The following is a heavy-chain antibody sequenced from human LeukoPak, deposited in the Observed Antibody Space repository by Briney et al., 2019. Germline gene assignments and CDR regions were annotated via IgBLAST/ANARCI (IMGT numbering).Heavy chain of an antibody. CDR1: GFTFSNYA. CDR2: TSGGGGST. CDR3: AKGSGIPGDHFDY. Sequence: GGSLRLSCAASGFTFSNYAMSWVRQAPGKGLEWVSGTSGGGGSTYYADSVKGRFTISRDNSKNTLYLQMNSLRAEDAAVYYCAKGSGIPGDHFDYWGQGTLVTVSS. V-gene: IGHV3-23*01. J-gene: IGHJ4*02. D-gene: IGHD1-1*01.